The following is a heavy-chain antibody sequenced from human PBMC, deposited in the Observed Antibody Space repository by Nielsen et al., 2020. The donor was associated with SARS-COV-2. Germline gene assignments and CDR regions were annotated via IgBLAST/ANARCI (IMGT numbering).Heavy chain of an antibody. CDR3: ARGPPALHRYYYYYMDV. J-gene: IGHJ6*03. D-gene: IGHD2-2*02. Sequence: WIRQPPGKGLEWIGSIFYTGSTNYNPSLNTSLKSRVTMSIDTSKNQFSLKLTSVTAADTAVYYCARGPPALHRYYYYYMDVWGKGTTVTVSS. CDR2: IFYTGST. V-gene: IGHV4-59*08.